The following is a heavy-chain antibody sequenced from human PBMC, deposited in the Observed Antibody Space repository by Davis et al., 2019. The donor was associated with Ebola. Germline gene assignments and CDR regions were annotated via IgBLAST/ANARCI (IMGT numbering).Heavy chain of an antibody. CDR2: IYYSGST. V-gene: IGHV4-30-4*01. CDR3: ASRRQSRYSGSSGDY. J-gene: IGHJ4*02. D-gene: IGHD1-26*01. Sequence: PSETLSLTCTVSGGSISSGDYYWSWIRQPPGKGLEWIGYIYYSGSTYYNPSLKSRVTISVDTSKNQFSLKLNSVTAADTAVYYCASRRQSRYSGSSGDYWGQGTLVTVSS. CDR1: GGSISSGDYY.